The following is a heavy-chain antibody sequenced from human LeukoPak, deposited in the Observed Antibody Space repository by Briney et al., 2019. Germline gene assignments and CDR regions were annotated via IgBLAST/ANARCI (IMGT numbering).Heavy chain of an antibody. D-gene: IGHD7-27*01. CDR3: ASRNLGNDY. CDR1: GGSVSDYY. Sequence: SETLSLTCTISGGSVSDYYWSWIRQSPGKGLERIGYIYHTGSTSYSPSLKSRVTISADTSQNQFSLKLSSVTAADTAVYYCASRNLGNDYWGQGTLVSAS. V-gene: IGHV4-59*02. CDR2: IYHTGST. J-gene: IGHJ4*02.